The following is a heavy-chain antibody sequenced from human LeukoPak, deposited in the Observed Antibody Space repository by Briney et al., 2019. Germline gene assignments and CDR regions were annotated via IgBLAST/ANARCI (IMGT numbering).Heavy chain of an antibody. J-gene: IGHJ4*02. CDR2: IKQDGSEQ. V-gene: IGHV3-7*01. Sequence: PGGSLGLSCAASGFIFSKSWMTWVRQAPGKGLEWVANIKQDGSEQYYVDSVKGRFTISRDNSKNLLFLQMDSLRAEDTAMYYCARDIQVRGQWLYWGQGTLVTVSS. CDR3: ARDIQVRGQWLY. CDR1: GFIFSKSW. D-gene: IGHD3-22*01.